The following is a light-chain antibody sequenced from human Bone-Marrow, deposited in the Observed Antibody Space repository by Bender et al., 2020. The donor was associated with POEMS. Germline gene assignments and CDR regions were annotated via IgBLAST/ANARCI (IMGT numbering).Light chain of an antibody. CDR2: GNN. V-gene: IGLV1-40*01. CDR3: QSFDSSLDYV. Sequence: QSVLTQPPSVSGAPGQRVTISCTGSSSNIGAGYDVHWYQHLPGTAPKLLIYGNNNRPSGVPDRFSGAKSGTSASLAITGLQAEDEADYYCQSFDSSLDYVFGTGTRVTVL. CDR1: SSNIGAGYD. J-gene: IGLJ1*01.